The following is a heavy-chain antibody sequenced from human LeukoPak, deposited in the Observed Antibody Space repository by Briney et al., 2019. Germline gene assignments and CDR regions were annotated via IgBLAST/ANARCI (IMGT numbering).Heavy chain of an antibody. V-gene: IGHV3-23*01. CDR1: GFTFSTYS. CDR2: ISGSGAGT. Sequence: GGSLRLSCAASGFTFSTYSMSWVRQAPGKGLDWVSPISGSGAGTYYADSVKGRFTISRDNSKNTLYLQMNSLRAEDTAVYYCAKSIAVAFYSWGQGTLVTVSS. CDR3: AKSIAVAFYS. J-gene: IGHJ4*02. D-gene: IGHD6-19*01.